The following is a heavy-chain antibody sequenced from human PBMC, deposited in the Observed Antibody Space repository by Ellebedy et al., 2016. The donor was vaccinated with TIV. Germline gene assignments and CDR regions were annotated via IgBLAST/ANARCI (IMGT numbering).Heavy chain of an antibody. V-gene: IGHV3-11*01. J-gene: IGHJ4*02. D-gene: IGHD6-13*01. CDR2: ISYSGDLM. CDR3: ARLGVIAAAGASDY. Sequence: GESLKISCAASGFTFSGYYMSWFRQAPGKGPEWVSYISYSGDLMYYADSVTGRFTTSRDNAENSLYLQMNSLRAEDTAVYFCARLGVIAAAGASDYWGQGTLVIVSS. CDR1: GFTFSGYY.